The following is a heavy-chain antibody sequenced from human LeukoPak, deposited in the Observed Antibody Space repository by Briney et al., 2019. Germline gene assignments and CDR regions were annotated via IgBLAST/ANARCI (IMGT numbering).Heavy chain of an antibody. CDR2: IWYDGSSK. D-gene: IGHD3-16*02. CDR3: ARDFELSH. Sequence: GGSLRLSCAASGFTFSSYGMHWVRQAPGKGLKWVALIWYDGSSKHYADSVRGRFTISRDNSKNTLYLQMNSLRAEDTAVYYCARDFELSHWGQGTLVTVSS. J-gene: IGHJ4*02. CDR1: GFTFSSYG. V-gene: IGHV3-33*01.